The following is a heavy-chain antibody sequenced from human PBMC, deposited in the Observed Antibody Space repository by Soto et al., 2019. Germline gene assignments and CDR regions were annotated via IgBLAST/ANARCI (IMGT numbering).Heavy chain of an antibody. V-gene: IGHV3-72*01. CDR3: ARDRLDHINPYSSGYPYYFDY. D-gene: IGHD3-22*01. J-gene: IGHJ4*02. CDR2: IRNKANSYTT. CDR1: GFTFSDHY. Sequence: EVQLVESGGDLVQPGGSLRLSCVVSGFTFSDHYMDWVRQAPGKGLEWVGRIRNKANSYTTEYAASVKGRFTISRDESKNSLYLQMNSLRAEDTAVYYCARDRLDHINPYSSGYPYYFDYWGQGTLVTVSS.